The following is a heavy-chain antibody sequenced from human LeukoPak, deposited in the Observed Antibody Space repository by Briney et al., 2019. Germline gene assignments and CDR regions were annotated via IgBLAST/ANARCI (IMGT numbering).Heavy chain of an antibody. Sequence: GGSLRLSCATSGFTFSTYAMTWVRQAPGKGMEWVSAIDIYSAKTNYADSVKGRFTISRDNSKNTLYLQMNSLRAEDTAVYYCAKDLLGGHYYGLDVWGQGTTVTVSS. CDR2: IDIYSAKT. V-gene: IGHV3-23*01. J-gene: IGHJ6*02. D-gene: IGHD2-15*01. CDR1: GFTFSTYA. CDR3: AKDLLGGHYYGLDV.